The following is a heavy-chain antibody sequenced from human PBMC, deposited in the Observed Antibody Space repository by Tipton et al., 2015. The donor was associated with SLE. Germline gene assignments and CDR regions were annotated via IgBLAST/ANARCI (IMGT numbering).Heavy chain of an antibody. CDR1: GGTFSSYA. Sequence: QLVQSGAEVKKPGSSVKVSCKASGGTFSSYAISWVRQAPGQGLEWMGGIIPIFGTANYAQKFQGRVTITADESTSTAYMELSSLRSEDTAVYYCATQGRGVTSRCNWFDPWGQGTLVTVSS. D-gene: IGHD2-21*02. J-gene: IGHJ5*02. CDR3: ATQGRGVTSRCNWFDP. V-gene: IGHV1-69*01. CDR2: IIPIFGTA.